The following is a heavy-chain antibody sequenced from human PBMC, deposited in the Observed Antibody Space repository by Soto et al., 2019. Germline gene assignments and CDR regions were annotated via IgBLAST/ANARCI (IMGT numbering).Heavy chain of an antibody. Sequence: QVQLVQSGAEVKKPGASVRVSCKASGYTFTSYYMHWVRQAPGQGLEWMGIINPSGGSTSYAQKFQGRVTMTRDTSTSTVYMELSSLRSEDTAVYYCARMGGATRGWFDPWGQGTLVTVSS. CDR3: ARMGGATRGWFDP. D-gene: IGHD1-26*01. CDR2: INPSGGST. J-gene: IGHJ5*02. CDR1: GYTFTSYY. V-gene: IGHV1-46*01.